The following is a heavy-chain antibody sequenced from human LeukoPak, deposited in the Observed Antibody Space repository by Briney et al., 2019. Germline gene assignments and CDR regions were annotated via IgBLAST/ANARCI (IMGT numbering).Heavy chain of an antibody. Sequence: SETLSLTCAVYGGSSSGYYWSWVRQPPGKGLEWIGEINHSGSTNYNPSLKSRVTISVDTSKNQFSLKLSSVTAADTAVYYCARRSSSWPNYFDYLGQGTLVTVSS. CDR2: INHSGST. V-gene: IGHV4-34*01. CDR3: ARRSSSWPNYFDY. J-gene: IGHJ4*02. CDR1: GGSSSGYY. D-gene: IGHD6-13*01.